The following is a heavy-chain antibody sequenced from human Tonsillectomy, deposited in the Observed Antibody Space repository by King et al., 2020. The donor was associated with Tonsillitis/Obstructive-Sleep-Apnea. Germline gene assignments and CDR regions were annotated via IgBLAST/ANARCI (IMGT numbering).Heavy chain of an antibody. V-gene: IGHV4-39*01. D-gene: IGHD1-20*01. Sequence: LQLQESGPGLVKPSETLSLTCTVSGGSISSSSYYWGWIRQPPGKGLEWIGNIYYSGNTHYNPSLKSRATISADMSKNQFSLKLSSVTAADTAAYYCARRRVYNWSFVWFDPWGQGTLVTVSS. CDR3: ARRRVYNWSFVWFDP. J-gene: IGHJ5*02. CDR1: GGSISSSSYY. CDR2: IYYSGNT.